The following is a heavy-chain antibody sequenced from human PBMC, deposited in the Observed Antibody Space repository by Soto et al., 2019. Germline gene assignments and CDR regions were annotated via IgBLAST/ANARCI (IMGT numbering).Heavy chain of an antibody. CDR1: GYSISSYD. CDR2: ISYSGST. CDR3: ASQLSGSYPLDY. Sequence: PSETLSLTCTVSGYSISSYDWSWIRQPPGKGLEWIGYISYSGSTNYNPSLKSRVTISVDTPKNQFSLKLNSVTAADTAVYYCASQLSGSYPLDYWGQGTLVTVSS. V-gene: IGHV4-59*01. D-gene: IGHD1-26*01. J-gene: IGHJ4*02.